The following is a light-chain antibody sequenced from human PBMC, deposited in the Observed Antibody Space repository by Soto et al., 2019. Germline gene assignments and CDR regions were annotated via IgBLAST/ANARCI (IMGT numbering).Light chain of an antibody. CDR2: GAS. V-gene: IGKV3-15*01. Sequence: EIVMTQSPANLSVSPGDRATLSCRASQSVSNHLAWYQQKPGQAPRLLIYGASTRATGIPARFSGSGSGTEFTLTISSLESEDFVVYFCHQYSHLPPYTFGQGTKLEIK. CDR3: HQYSHLPPYT. J-gene: IGKJ2*01. CDR1: QSVSNH.